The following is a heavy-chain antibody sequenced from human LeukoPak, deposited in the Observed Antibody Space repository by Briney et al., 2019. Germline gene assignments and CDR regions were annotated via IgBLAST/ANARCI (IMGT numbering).Heavy chain of an antibody. V-gene: IGHV3-9*03. J-gene: IGHJ4*02. Sequence: GGSLRLSCAASGFTFDDYAMHWVRQAPGKGLEWVSGISWNSGSIGYADSVKGRFTISRDNAKNSLYLQMNSLRAEDMALYYCAKAGDSYYYGSGSYYFFDYWGQGTLVTVSS. CDR3: AKAGDSYYYGSGSYYFFDY. CDR1: GFTFDDYA. D-gene: IGHD3-10*01. CDR2: ISWNSGSI.